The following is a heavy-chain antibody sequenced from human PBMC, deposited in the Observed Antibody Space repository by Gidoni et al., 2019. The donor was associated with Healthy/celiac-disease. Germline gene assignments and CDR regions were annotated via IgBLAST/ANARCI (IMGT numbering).Heavy chain of an antibody. CDR1: GGSISSRSYY. Sequence: QLQLQESGPGLVKPSETLSLTCTVSGGSISSRSYYWGWLRQPPGKGLEWIGCIYYSGSTYYTPSLNSLVTISVDTSKNQFSLKLSSVTAADTAVYYCASTRGTQIYYYYGMDVWGQGTTVTVSS. CDR3: ASTRGTQIYYYYGMDV. J-gene: IGHJ6*02. CDR2: IYYSGST. D-gene: IGHD1-7*01. V-gene: IGHV4-39*01.